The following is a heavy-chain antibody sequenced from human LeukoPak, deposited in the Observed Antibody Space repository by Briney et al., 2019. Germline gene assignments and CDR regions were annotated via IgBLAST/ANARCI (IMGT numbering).Heavy chain of an antibody. CDR3: ARARDAFDI. CDR2: ISTSGSSI. J-gene: IGHJ3*02. CDR1: GFTFSSYE. Sequence: PGGSLRLSCAASGFTFSSYEMNWVRQAPGKGLEWVSYISTSGSSIYYADSVKGRFTISQDNAKNSLYLQMNSLRAEDTAVYYCARARDAFDIWGQGTMVTVSS. V-gene: IGHV3-48*03.